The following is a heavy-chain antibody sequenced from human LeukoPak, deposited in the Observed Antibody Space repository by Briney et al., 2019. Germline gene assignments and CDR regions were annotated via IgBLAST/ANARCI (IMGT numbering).Heavy chain of an antibody. D-gene: IGHD1-26*01. CDR3: ARETRLHSGSYSNDAFDI. V-gene: IGHV4-59*01. J-gene: IGHJ3*02. Sequence: PSETLSLTCTVSGGSISSYYWSWIRQPPGKGLEWIGHISYSGSTDYNPSLKSRVTISLDTSKNQFSLRLSSVTAADTAVYYCARETRLHSGSYSNDAFDIWGQGTMVTVSS. CDR1: GGSISSYY. CDR2: ISYSGST.